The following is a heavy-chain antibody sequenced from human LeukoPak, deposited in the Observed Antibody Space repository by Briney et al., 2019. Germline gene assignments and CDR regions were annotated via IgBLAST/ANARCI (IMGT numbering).Heavy chain of an antibody. Sequence: GGSLRLSCAASGFTFSSYAMHWVRQPPGKGLEWVACIRYAGSNKYYADSVKGRFTISRDNSKNTLYLQMNSLRAEDTAVYYCAKEDIVVVVAAEPFDYWGQGTLVTVPS. CDR3: AKEDIVVVVAAEPFDY. D-gene: IGHD2-15*01. V-gene: IGHV3-30*02. CDR2: IRYAGSNK. CDR1: GFTFSSYA. J-gene: IGHJ4*02.